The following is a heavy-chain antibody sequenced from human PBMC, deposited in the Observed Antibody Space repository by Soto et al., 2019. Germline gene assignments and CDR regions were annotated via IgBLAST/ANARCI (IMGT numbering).Heavy chain of an antibody. D-gene: IGHD1-26*01. CDR2: ISDSGGTS. CDR3: AKRPRALLTFDY. J-gene: IGHJ4*02. V-gene: IGHV3-23*01. Sequence: PGGSLRLSCAASGFTFSSYWMHWVRQAPGKGLEWVSSISDSGGTSYYADSVKGRFTISRDNSKNTLYLQMNSLRAEDTAIYYCAKRPRALLTFDYWGQGTLVTVSS. CDR1: GFTFSSYW.